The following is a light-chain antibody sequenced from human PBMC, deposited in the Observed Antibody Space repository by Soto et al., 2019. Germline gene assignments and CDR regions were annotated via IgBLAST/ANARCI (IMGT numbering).Light chain of an antibody. V-gene: IGKV3-20*01. CDR2: DAS. Sequence: DIVLTQSPGTLSLSPGERATLSCRTSQSVISSYLGWYQQKPGQAPRLLIYDASSRASGVPERFSGRGSGTDFTLIISRLEPEDFAVYYCQQYGSSTYTFGQGTKLEIK. CDR1: QSVISSY. CDR3: QQYGSSTYT. J-gene: IGKJ2*01.